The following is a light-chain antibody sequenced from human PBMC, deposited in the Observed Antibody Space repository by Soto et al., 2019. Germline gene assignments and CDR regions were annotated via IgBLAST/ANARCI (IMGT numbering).Light chain of an antibody. V-gene: IGKV3-15*01. Sequence: EIVMTQSPATLSVSPGERATLSCRASQSVSSYLAWYQQKPGQAPRLLIYGASTRATDIPARFSGSGSGTEFTLTTSSLQSEDFALYYCQQYNNWPLTFGGGTKVEIK. CDR3: QQYNNWPLT. J-gene: IGKJ4*01. CDR2: GAS. CDR1: QSVSSY.